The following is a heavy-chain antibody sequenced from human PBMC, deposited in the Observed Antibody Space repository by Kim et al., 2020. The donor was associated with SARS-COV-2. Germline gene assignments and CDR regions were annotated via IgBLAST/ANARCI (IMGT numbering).Heavy chain of an antibody. V-gene: IGHV3-33*06. CDR3: AKGGTYYYGSAGNDWFDP. CDR2: IWYDGSNK. CDR1: GFTFSSYG. J-gene: IGHJ5*02. Sequence: GGSLRLSCAASGFTFSSYGMHWVRQAPGKGLEWVAVIWYDGSNKYYADSVKGRFTISRDNSKNTLYLQMNSLRAEDTAVYYCAKGGTYYYGSAGNDWFDPWGQGTLVTVSS. D-gene: IGHD3-10*01.